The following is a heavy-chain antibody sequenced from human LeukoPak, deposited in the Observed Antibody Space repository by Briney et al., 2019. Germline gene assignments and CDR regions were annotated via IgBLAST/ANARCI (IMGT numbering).Heavy chain of an antibody. D-gene: IGHD3-22*01. CDR1: GGSISTYY. V-gene: IGHV4-59*01. J-gene: IGHJ3*02. Sequence: PSETLSLTCTVSGGSISTYYWSWIRQPPGKALEWIGYIYYSGSTNYNPSLKSRVTISVDTSKKQFSLKLSSVTAADTAVYYCAREYYYDSSGYYPPHAFDIWGQGTMDTVSS. CDR2: IYYSGST. CDR3: AREYYYDSSGYYPPHAFDI.